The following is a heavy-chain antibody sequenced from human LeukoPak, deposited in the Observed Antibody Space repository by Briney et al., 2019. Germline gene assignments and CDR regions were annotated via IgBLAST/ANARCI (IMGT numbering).Heavy chain of an antibody. CDR3: ARDRSIASDY. CDR1: GFTFSAYA. J-gene: IGHJ4*02. V-gene: IGHV3-74*01. D-gene: IGHD6-6*01. CDR2: INSDGSST. Sequence: GESLRLSCEASGFTFSAYAMTWVRQAPGKGLVWVSRINSDGSSTSYADSVKGRFTISRDNAKNTLYLQMNSLRAEDTAVYYCARDRSIASDYWGQGTLVTVSS.